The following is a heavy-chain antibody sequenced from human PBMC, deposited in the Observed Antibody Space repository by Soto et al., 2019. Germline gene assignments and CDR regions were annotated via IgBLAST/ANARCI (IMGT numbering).Heavy chain of an antibody. D-gene: IGHD6-13*01. CDR2: IYYSGST. V-gene: IGHV4-39*01. Sequence: QLQLQESGPGLVKPSETLSLTCTVSGGSISSSSFHWGWIRQPPGKGLEWIGSIYYSGSTYYSPSLKSRVTISVDTAKNQFSLKLSSVTAADPAVYYCARRERAAGTDWWFDPWGQGTLVTVSS. CDR1: GGSISSSSFH. CDR3: ARRERAAGTDWWFDP. J-gene: IGHJ5*02.